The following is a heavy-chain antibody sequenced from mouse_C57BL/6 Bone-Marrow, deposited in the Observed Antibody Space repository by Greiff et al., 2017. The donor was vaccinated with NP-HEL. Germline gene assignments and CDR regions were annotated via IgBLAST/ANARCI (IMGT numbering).Heavy chain of an antibody. D-gene: IGHD1-1*01. CDR1: GYTFTSYD. CDR2: IYPRDGST. V-gene: IGHV1-85*01. J-gene: IGHJ2*01. Sequence: VKLQESGPELVKPGASVKLSCKASGYTFTSYDINWVKQRPGQGLEGIGWIYPRDGSTKYNEKFKGKATLTVDTSSNTAYLQLSSLTSEDTAIYYCARRDYGSEFDYWGQGTTLTVSS. CDR3: ARRDYGSEFDY.